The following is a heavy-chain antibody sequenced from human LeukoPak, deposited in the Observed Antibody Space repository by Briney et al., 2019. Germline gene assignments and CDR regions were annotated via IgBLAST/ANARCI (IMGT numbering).Heavy chain of an antibody. CDR1: GGTFSSYA. J-gene: IGHJ4*02. V-gene: IGHV1-69*04. D-gene: IGHD3-9*01. CDR2: IIPILGIA. CDR3: AILTGRKGIDY. Sequence: SVKVSCKASGGTFSSYAISWVRQAPGQGLEWMGRIIPILGIANYAQKFQGRVTITADKSTSTAYMELSSLRSEDTAVYYCAILTGRKGIDYWGQGTLVTVSS.